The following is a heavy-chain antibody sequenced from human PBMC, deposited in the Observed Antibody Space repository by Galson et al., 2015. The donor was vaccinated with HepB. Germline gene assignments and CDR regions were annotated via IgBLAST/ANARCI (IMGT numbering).Heavy chain of an antibody. Sequence: SLRLSCAASGFTFSSYAMHWVRQAPGKGLEWVAVISYDGSNKYYADSVKGRFTISRDNSKNTLYLQMNSLRAEDTAVYYCARDSAIAVAPTFDPWGQGTLVTVSS. V-gene: IGHV3-30*04. J-gene: IGHJ5*02. CDR2: ISYDGSNK. CDR3: ARDSAIAVAPTFDP. D-gene: IGHD6-19*01. CDR1: GFTFSSYA.